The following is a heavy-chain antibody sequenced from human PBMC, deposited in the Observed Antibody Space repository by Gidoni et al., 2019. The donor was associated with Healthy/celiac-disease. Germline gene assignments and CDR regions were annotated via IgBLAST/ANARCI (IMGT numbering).Heavy chain of an antibody. J-gene: IGHJ4*02. CDR3: TTQGRRAILGVVIRVFDY. V-gene: IGHV3-15*01. CDR2: IKSKTDGGTT. D-gene: IGHD3-3*01. Sequence: EVQLVESGGGWIKPGGSSRRCGEAAGVTFTNAWMNGVRQAPGKGLEGVGRIKSKTDGGTTDYAAPVKGRFTISRDDSKNTLYVQMNRLKTEDTAVYYCTTQGRRAILGVVIRVFDYWGQGTPVTVSS. CDR1: GVTFTNAW.